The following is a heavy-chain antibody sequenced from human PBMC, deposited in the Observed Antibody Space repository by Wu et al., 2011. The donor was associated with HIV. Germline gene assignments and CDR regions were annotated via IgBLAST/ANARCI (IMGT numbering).Heavy chain of an antibody. Sequence: QVQLVQSGAEVKQPGASVKASCKASGYTFSGYYMHWVRQAPGQGLEWMGWINANSGDTKYAQKFQGRVTMTGDTSISTAYMELTSLRSDDTAVYYCARGVVVAATRSFDLWAGGDPRSTVSS. V-gene: IGHV1-2*02. CDR3: ARGVVVAATRSFDL. CDR1: GYTFSGYY. CDR2: INANSGDT. J-gene: IGHJ2*01. D-gene: IGHD2-15*01.